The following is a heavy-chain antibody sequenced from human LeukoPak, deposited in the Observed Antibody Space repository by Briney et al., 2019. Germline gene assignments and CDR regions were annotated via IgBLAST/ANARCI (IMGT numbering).Heavy chain of an antibody. CDR1: GYSISSGYY. D-gene: IGHD1-26*01. V-gene: IGHV4-38-2*01. CDR3: ARLVVSGADDAFDI. Sequence: PSETLSLTCAVSGYSISSGYYWGWIRQPPGKGLEWIGSMYRSGSTHYNPSLKSRVTISVDTSKNQFSLKLSSVTAADTAVYYRARLVVSGADDAFDIWGQGTMVTVSS. J-gene: IGHJ3*02. CDR2: MYRSGST.